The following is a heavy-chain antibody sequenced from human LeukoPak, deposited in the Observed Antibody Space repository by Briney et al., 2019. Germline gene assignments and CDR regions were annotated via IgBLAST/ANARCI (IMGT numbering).Heavy chain of an antibody. CDR1: GIALSTYA. J-gene: IGHJ4*02. Sequence: GRSLRLSCAASGIALSTYAMHWVRQAPGKGLEWVAVISSDGSNKYYAGSVKGRFTVSRDNSKNTLDLQMNSLRAEDTAMYYCARSRVAGSGSTNYWGQGTLVTVSS. CDR2: ISSDGSNK. D-gene: IGHD3-22*01. V-gene: IGHV3-30*01. CDR3: ARSRVAGSGSTNY.